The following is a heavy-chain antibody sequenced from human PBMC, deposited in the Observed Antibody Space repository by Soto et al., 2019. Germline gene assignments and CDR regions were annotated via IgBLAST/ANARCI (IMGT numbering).Heavy chain of an antibody. J-gene: IGHJ2*01. CDR2: ISSSGSAM. D-gene: IGHD3-22*01. Sequence: EVQLVESGGGLVQRGGSLRLSCAVSGFTLSSYSFNWVRQAPGKGLEWVSYISSSGSAMYFAESVKGRITISRDNDKNSLYLQMNSLTDEDTAVYYCARGSTRYYDSRGYALWYCDLWGRGTLVTVSS. CDR3: ARGSTRYYDSRGYALWYCDL. CDR1: GFTLSSYS. V-gene: IGHV3-48*02.